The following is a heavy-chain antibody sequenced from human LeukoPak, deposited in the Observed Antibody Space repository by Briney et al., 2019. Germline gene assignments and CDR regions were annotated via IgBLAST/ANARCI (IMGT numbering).Heavy chain of an antibody. CDR3: AREWELGRVFDY. CDR2: IYYSGST. J-gene: IGHJ4*02. V-gene: IGHV4-59*04. Sequence: KSSETLSLTCTVSGGSISSYYWSWIRQPPGKGLEWIGYIYYSGSTYYNPSLKSRVTISVDTSKNQFSLKLSSVTAADTAVYYCAREWELGRVFDYWGQGTLVTVSS. D-gene: IGHD1-26*01. CDR1: GGSISSYY.